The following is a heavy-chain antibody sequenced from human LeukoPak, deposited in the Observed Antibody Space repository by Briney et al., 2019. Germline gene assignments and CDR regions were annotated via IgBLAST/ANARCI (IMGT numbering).Heavy chain of an antibody. CDR3: ARGTKGAGNNRFDP. V-gene: IGHV1-8*01. J-gene: IGHJ5*02. CDR2: MNPNSGNT. CDR1: GYTFTSYD. Sequence: ASVKVSCKASGYTFTSYDINWVRQATGQGLEWMGWMNPNSGNTGYAQKFQGRVTMTRNTSISTAYMELSSLRSEDTAVYYCARGTKGAGNNRFDPWGQGTLVTVSS. D-gene: IGHD1-26*01.